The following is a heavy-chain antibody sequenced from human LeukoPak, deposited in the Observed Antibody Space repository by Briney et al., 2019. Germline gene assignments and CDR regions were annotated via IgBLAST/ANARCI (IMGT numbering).Heavy chain of an antibody. CDR3: ARGGSSFGLYYYYYMDV. D-gene: IGHD6-6*01. J-gene: IGHJ6*03. V-gene: IGHV4-59*01. Sequence: SETLSLTCTVSGGSISSYYWSWIRQPPGKGLEWIGYIYYSGSTNYNPSLKSRVTISVDTSKNQFSLKLSSVTAADTAVYYCARGGSSFGLYYYYYMDVWGKGTTVTVSS. CDR2: IYYSGST. CDR1: GGSISSYY.